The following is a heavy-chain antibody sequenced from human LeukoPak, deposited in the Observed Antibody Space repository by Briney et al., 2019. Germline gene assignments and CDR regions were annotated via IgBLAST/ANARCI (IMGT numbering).Heavy chain of an antibody. V-gene: IGHV1-46*01. D-gene: IGHD5-18*01. J-gene: IGHJ4*02. CDR1: GGTFSSYA. CDR2: INPSGGST. CDR3: ARDSWGYGYFDY. Sequence: ASVKVSCKASGGTFSSYAISWVRQAPGQGLEWMGIINPSGGSTSYAQKFQGRVTMTRDTSTSTVYMELSSLRSEDTAVYYCARDSWGYGYFDYWGQGTLVTVSS.